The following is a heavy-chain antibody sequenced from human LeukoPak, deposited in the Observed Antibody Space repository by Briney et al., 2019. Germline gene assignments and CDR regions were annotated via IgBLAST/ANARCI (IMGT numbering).Heavy chain of an antibody. J-gene: IGHJ5*02. D-gene: IGHD3-10*01. CDR3: ARGAGGHYYGSGTYYNVQT. CDR1: GGTFSSYA. Sequence: ASVKVSCKASGGTFSSYAISWVRQAPGQGLEWMGRIIPILGIANYAQKFQGRVTITADKSTSTAYMELSSLRSEDTAVYYCARGAGGHYYGSGTYYNVQTWGQGTLVTVSS. V-gene: IGHV1-69*04. CDR2: IIPILGIA.